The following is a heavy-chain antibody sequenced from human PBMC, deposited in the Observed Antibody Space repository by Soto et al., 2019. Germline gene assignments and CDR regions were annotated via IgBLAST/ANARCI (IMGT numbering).Heavy chain of an antibody. CDR3: ARHYSSGSRNWFDP. D-gene: IGHD6-19*01. J-gene: IGHJ5*02. Sequence: SETLSLTCSVSGGSINSSSYFWGWVRQPPGKGLEWIGSIYYSGSTYYNPSLRSRVTISVDTSKNQFSLKLSSVTAADTAVFYCARHYSSGSRNWFDPWGQGTLVSAPQ. CDR1: GGSINSSSYF. V-gene: IGHV4-39*01. CDR2: IYYSGST.